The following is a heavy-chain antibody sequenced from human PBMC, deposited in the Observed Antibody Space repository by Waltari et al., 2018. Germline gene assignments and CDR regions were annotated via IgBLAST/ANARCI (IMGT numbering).Heavy chain of an antibody. J-gene: IGHJ6*03. V-gene: IGHV3-30*02. CDR2: IRYDGSNE. CDR1: GFTFSSYG. Sequence: QVKLVESGGGVVQPGGSLRLSCAASGFTFSSYGMHWVRTAPGKGLEGVAFIRYDGSNEYYADSVKGRFTISRDNSKNTLSLQMNSLRAEDTAVYYCAKDGSFVVVPEAMFDYYMDVWGRGTTVTVSS. CDR3: AKDGSFVVVPEAMFDYYMDV. D-gene: IGHD2-2*01.